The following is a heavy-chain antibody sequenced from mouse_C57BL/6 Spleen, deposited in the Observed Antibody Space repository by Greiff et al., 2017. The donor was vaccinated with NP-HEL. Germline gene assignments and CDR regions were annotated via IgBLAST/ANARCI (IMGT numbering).Heavy chain of an antibody. Sequence: EVMLVESGGDLVKPGGSLKLSCAASGFTFSSYGMSWVRQTPDKRLEWVATISSGGSYTYYPDSVKGRFTISRDNAKNTLYLQMSSLKSEDTAMYYCARQRGANWYFDVWGTGTTVTVSS. CDR3: ARQRGANWYFDV. CDR1: GFTFSSYG. CDR2: ISSGGSYT. J-gene: IGHJ1*03. V-gene: IGHV5-6*01.